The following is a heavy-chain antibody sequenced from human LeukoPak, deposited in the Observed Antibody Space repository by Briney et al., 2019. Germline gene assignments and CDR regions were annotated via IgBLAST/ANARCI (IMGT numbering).Heavy chain of an antibody. Sequence: ASVKVSCKASGYTFTSYGISWVRQAPGQGLEWMGWISAYNGNTNYAQKLQGRVTMTEDTSTDTAYMELSSLRSEDTAVYYCATAGVSSGWSKGFDYWGQGTLVTVSS. V-gene: IGHV1-18*01. CDR3: ATAGVSSGWSKGFDY. CDR2: ISAYNGNT. D-gene: IGHD6-19*01. CDR1: GYTFTSYG. J-gene: IGHJ4*02.